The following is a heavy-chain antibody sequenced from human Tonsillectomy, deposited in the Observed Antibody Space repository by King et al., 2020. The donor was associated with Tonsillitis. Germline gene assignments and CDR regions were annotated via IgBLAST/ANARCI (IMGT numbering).Heavy chain of an antibody. CDR3: ARDRRQRWSVVDS. J-gene: IGHJ4*02. CDR2: IRTKAYGGTT. D-gene: IGHD6-25*01. CDR1: GFTFGDYA. Sequence: VQLVESGGGLVQPGRSRRLYCTASGFTFGDYAMNWFRQAPGRGLEWVGFIRTKAYGGTTEYAASVKGRFTISRDDSKSIAYLQMNSLKIEDTAVYYCARDRRQRWSVVDSWGQGTLVTVSS. V-gene: IGHV3-49*03.